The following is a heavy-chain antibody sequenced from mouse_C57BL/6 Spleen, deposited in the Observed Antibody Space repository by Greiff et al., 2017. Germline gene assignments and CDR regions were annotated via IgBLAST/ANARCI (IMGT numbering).Heavy chain of an antibody. V-gene: IGHV1-81*01. Sequence: QVQLKESGAELARPGASVKLSCKASGYTFTSYGISWVKQRTGQGLEWIGEIYPRSGNTYYNEKFKGKATLTADKSSSTAYMDLRSLTSEDSAVYFCARSTTVVATGYFDVWGTGTTVTVSS. CDR1: GYTFTSYG. CDR3: ARSTTVVATGYFDV. CDR2: IYPRSGNT. D-gene: IGHD1-1*01. J-gene: IGHJ1*03.